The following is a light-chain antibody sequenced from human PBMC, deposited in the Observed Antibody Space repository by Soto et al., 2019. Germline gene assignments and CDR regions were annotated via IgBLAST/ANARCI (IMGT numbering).Light chain of an antibody. V-gene: IGLV1-47*01. CDR3: AACDDSLSGYV. CDR1: SSNIGDNY. Sequence: QSVLTQPPSASGTPGQKVTISCSGSSSNIGDNYVYWHQQLPGTAPKLLIYRNNQRPSGVPDRFSGSKSGTSASLAISGLRSEDEAYYYCAACDDSLSGYVFGPGTKLTVL. CDR2: RNN. J-gene: IGLJ1*01.